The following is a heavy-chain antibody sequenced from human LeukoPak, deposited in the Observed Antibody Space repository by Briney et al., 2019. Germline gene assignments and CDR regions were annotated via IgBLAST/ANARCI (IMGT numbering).Heavy chain of an antibody. D-gene: IGHD6-19*01. CDR3: VTGDSGDNF. CDR1: GGSLATTNW. V-gene: IGHV4-4*02. CDR2: LSRSGST. J-gene: IGHJ4*02. Sequence: SETLSLTCAVSGGSLATTNWWTWVRQPPGRGLEWIGELSRSGSTNYIPSLKSRVTISVDESNNQFSLKLSSMTAADTAVYYCVTGDSGDNFWGQGTLVTV.